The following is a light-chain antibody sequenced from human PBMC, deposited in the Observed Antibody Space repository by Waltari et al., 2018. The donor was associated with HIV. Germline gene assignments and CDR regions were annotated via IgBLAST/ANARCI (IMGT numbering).Light chain of an antibody. CDR1: SSNLGSNT. CDR3: AAWDDSLNGVV. Sequence: QSVLTQPPSASGTPGQRVTISCSGSSSNLGSNTVNWYQQLPGTAPKLLIYSNNHRPSGVPDRFSGSKSGNSASLAISGLQSEDEADYYCAAWDDSLNGVVFGGGTKLTVL. J-gene: IGLJ2*01. CDR2: SNN. V-gene: IGLV1-44*01.